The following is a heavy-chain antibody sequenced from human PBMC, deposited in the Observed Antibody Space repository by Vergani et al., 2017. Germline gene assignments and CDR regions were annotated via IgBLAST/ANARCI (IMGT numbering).Heavy chain of an antibody. CDR3: ASELAYCHEGSCAL. Sequence: QVQRVQSGGGVVQPGGSLRLSCVASGFTFNRYGMQWVRQAPGKGLEWVAYVLFDGSNEYYADSVKGRFIVSRDNSNDALYLQMNSLRTDDTAVYYCASELAYCHEGSCALWGQGSVVTVSS. D-gene: IGHD2-15*01. CDR1: GFTFNRYG. CDR2: VLFDGSNE. J-gene: IGHJ4*02. V-gene: IGHV3-30*02.